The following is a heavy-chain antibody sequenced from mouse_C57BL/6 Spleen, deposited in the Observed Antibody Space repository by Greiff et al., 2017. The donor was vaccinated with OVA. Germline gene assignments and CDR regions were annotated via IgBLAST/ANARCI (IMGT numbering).Heavy chain of an antibody. CDR2: ISSGGSYT. D-gene: IGHD2-1*01. J-gene: IGHJ2*01. CDR3: ARDGIYYFDY. Sequence: EVQRVESGGDLVKPGGSLKLSCAASGFTFSSYGMSWVRQTPDKRLEWVATISSGGSYTYYPDSVKGRFTISRDNAKNTLYLQMSSLKSEDTAMYYCARDGIYYFDYWGQGTTLTVSS. CDR1: GFTFSSYG. V-gene: IGHV5-6*01.